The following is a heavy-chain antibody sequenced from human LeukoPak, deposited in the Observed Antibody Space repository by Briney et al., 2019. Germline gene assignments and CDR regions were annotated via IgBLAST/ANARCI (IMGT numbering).Heavy chain of an antibody. V-gene: IGHV4-59*01. J-gene: IGHJ4*02. CDR2: ISSSGST. CDR1: GDSFSSYH. Sequence: SETLSLTCTVSGDSFSSYHWSWLRHPPGKGLEWIRYISSSGSTSYNPSLKSRVTISVDTSKNQFSLKLSSVTAADTAVYYCARVGRGDHTWGSYYCDHWGQGTLVSVSS. D-gene: IGHD3-16*01. CDR3: ARVGRGDHTWGSYYCDH.